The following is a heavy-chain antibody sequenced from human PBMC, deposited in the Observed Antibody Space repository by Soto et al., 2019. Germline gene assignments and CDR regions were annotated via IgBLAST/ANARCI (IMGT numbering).Heavy chain of an antibody. Sequence: GGSLRLSCAASGFTFSSYAMSWVRQAPGKGLEWVSLISSNGGSTYYANSVKGRFTISRDNSKNTLYLQMGSLRAEDMAVYYCARYSGSYPYWGQGTLVTVSS. CDR3: ARYSGSYPY. CDR2: ISSNGGST. V-gene: IGHV3-64*01. CDR1: GFTFSSYA. J-gene: IGHJ4*02. D-gene: IGHD1-26*01.